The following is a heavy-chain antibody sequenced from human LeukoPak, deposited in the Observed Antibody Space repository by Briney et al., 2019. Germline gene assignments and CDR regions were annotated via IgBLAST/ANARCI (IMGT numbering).Heavy chain of an antibody. CDR3: ARLLLSYDSSGHEYFQH. D-gene: IGHD3-22*01. J-gene: IGHJ1*01. CDR1: GFTFDDYA. CDR2: ISWDGGST. V-gene: IGHV3-43D*04. Sequence: AGGSLRLSCAASGFTFDDYAMHWVRQAPGKGLEWVSLISWDGGSTYYADSVKGRFTISRDNSKNSLYLQMNSLGAEDTALYYCARLLLSYDSSGHEYFQHWGQGTLVTVSS.